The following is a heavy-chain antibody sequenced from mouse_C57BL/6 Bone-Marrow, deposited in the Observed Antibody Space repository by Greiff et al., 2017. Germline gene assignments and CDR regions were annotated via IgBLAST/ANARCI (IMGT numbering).Heavy chain of an antibody. D-gene: IGHD2-12*01. CDR3: AGAAFCCSYSYCGG. J-gene: IGHJ1*03. Sequence: VQLQQSGAALVKPGASVKLSCKASGYTFTSYEINWLKQRPGQGLEWIGWLDPRGGSTTYNEKFKGKAPLTVDKSSSTAYMELHSLTSEDSAVYFCAGAAFCCSYSYCGGWGTGLTVT. CDR2: LDPRGGST. V-gene: IGHV1-85*01. CDR1: GYTFTSYE.